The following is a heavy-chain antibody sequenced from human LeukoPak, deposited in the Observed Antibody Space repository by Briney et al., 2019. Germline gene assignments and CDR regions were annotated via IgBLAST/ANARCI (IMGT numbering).Heavy chain of an antibody. D-gene: IGHD3-22*01. Sequence: GGSLRLSCAASGFAFYSYGMHWVRQVPGKGLEWVSLISGDGDSTYYPDSVKGRFTISRDNSKNSLYLQMNSLRTEDTALYYCAKDIGADYYYDSSGYFIWGQGTMVTVSS. J-gene: IGHJ3*02. V-gene: IGHV3-43*02. CDR1: GFAFYSYG. CDR2: ISGDGDST. CDR3: AKDIGADYYYDSSGYFI.